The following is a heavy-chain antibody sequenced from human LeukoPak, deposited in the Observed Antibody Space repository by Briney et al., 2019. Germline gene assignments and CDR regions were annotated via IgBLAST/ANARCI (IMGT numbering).Heavy chain of an antibody. CDR1: GDSINSYY. V-gene: IGHV4-4*09. CDR3: ARGLTVYYYYYMDV. CDR2: IYTSGST. J-gene: IGHJ6*03. D-gene: IGHD1-14*01. Sequence: SETLSLTCTVSGDSINSYYWSWIRQPPGKGLEWIGYIYTSGSTNYNTYLKSRVTISVEPSKNQFSLKLSSVNAADTAVYYCARGLTVYYYYYMDVWGKGTTVTVSS.